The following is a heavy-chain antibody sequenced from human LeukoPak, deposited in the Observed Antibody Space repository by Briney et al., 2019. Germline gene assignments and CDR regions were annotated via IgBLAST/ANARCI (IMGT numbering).Heavy chain of an antibody. J-gene: IGHJ2*01. V-gene: IGHV3-30*18. D-gene: IGHD4-17*01. Sequence: GGSLRLSGVGSGFSFSAYGMHWVRQAPGKGLEWVAVISYDGSNKYYADSVKGRFTISRDNSKNTLYLQMNSLRGEDTAVYYCAKDQSDGDYSHWYFDLWGRGTLVTVSS. CDR3: AKDQSDGDYSHWYFDL. CDR2: ISYDGSNK. CDR1: GFSFSAYG.